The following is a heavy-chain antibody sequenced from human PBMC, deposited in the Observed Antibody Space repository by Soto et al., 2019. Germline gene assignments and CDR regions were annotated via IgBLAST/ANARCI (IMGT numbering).Heavy chain of an antibody. V-gene: IGHV1-69*01. CDR1: GGTFSSYA. D-gene: IGHD2-15*01. J-gene: IGHJ6*02. CDR2: IIPIFGTA. Sequence: QVQLVQSGAEVKKPGSSVKVSCKASGGTFSSYAISWVRQAPGQGLEWMGGIIPIFGTANYAQKFQGRVTITADESTSTAYMELSSLRSEDTAVYYCARGQSGCSGGSCYSLYGMDVWAKGPRSPSP. CDR3: ARGQSGCSGGSCYSLYGMDV.